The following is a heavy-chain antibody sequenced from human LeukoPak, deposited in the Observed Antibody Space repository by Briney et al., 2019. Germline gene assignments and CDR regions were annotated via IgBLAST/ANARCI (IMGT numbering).Heavy chain of an antibody. V-gene: IGHV3-9*03. CDR3: VKDTSGASQYFQY. D-gene: IGHD2-15*01. Sequence: KAGKSLRLSCEAFGFTFDNYAMHWVRQAPGKGLEWVSSISWNSANIAYADSVKGRFTISRDNAKNSLYLQMNSLRPEDMALYYCVKDTSGASQYFQYWGHGTVDTVSS. J-gene: IGHJ1*01. CDR1: GFTFDNYA. CDR2: ISWNSANI.